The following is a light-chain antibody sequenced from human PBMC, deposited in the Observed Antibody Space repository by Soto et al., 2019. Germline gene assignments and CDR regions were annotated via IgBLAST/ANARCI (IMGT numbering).Light chain of an antibody. CDR3: QQYKDWRT. V-gene: IGKV3-15*01. Sequence: EIVMTQSPATLSVSPGERATLSCRASQSVSSNLAWYQQKRGQAPRLLIYGASTRATGIPARFSGSGSGTEFTLTIGSLQSEDFAVYYCQQYKDWRTFGQGTKLEIK. CDR1: QSVSSN. J-gene: IGKJ2*01. CDR2: GAS.